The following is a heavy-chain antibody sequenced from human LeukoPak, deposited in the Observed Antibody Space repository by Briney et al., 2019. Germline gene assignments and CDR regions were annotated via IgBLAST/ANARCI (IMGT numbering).Heavy chain of an antibody. Sequence: SETLSLTCTVSGGSINSYWSWIRQPAGKGLEWIGRISGSGTITYNPALQSRLSISIDTSKNQFSLKLTSVTAADTAMYYCARHVVSYYDGTTYYWGGRTNSGIFDFWGQGTLVTASS. CDR1: GGSINSY. CDR3: ARHVVSYYDGTTYYWGGRTNSGIFDF. CDR2: ISGSGTI. J-gene: IGHJ4*02. D-gene: IGHD3-22*01. V-gene: IGHV4-4*07.